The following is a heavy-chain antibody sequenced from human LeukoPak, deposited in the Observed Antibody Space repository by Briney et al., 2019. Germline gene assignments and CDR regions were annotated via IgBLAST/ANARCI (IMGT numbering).Heavy chain of an antibody. CDR1: GFTFSSYA. J-gene: IGHJ4*02. V-gene: IGHV3-23*01. D-gene: IGHD3-22*01. CDR2: ISGSGSST. CDR3: AKEAGQYFDSSGSPQMYYFDF. Sequence: PGRSLRLSCAASGFTFSSYAMSWVRQAPGKGLEWVSAISGSGSSTYYADSVKGRFTISRDNSKNTLYLQMNSLRAEDTAVYYCAKEAGQYFDSSGSPQMYYFDFWGQGTLVTVSS.